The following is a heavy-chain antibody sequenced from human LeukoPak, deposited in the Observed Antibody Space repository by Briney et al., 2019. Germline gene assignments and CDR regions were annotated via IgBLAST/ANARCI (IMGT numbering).Heavy chain of an antibody. CDR1: GKSFSGYY. Sequence: PSDTLSLTCTVYGKSFSGYYWTCIRQSPGKGLEWIGEINHSGSTNYNPSLKSRVSISIDTSKNHLSLKLSSVTAADTAVYYCARGRVSVTGYYFAMDVWGQGTTVTVSS. V-gene: IGHV4-34*01. D-gene: IGHD2-21*02. CDR3: ARGRVSVTGYYFAMDV. J-gene: IGHJ6*02. CDR2: INHSGST.